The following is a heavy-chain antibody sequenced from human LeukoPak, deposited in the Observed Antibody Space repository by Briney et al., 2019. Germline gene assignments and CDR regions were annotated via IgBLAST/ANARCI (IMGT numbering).Heavy chain of an antibody. CDR2: INPNSGGT. CDR3: ARIEYSSSPAVDY. CDR1: GYTFTSYY. J-gene: IGHJ4*02. D-gene: IGHD6-6*01. V-gene: IGHV1-2*02. Sequence: ASVKVSCKASGYTFTSYYMHWVRQAPGQGLEWMGWINPNSGGTNYAQKFQGRVTMTRDTSISTAYMELSRLRSDDTAVYYCARIEYSSSPAVDYWGQGTLVTVSS.